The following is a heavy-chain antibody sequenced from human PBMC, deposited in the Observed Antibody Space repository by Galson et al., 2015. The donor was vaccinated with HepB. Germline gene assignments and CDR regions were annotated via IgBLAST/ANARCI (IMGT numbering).Heavy chain of an antibody. CDR1: GFTFSDYY. CDR3: AKGRDYYGSGSYFSMPVGRYGMDV. CDR2: ISSSGSTI. Sequence: SLRLSCAASGFTFSDYYMSWIRQAPGKGLEWVSYISSSGSTIYYADSVKGRFTISRDNAKNSLYLQMNSLRAEDTAVYYCAKGRDYYGSGSYFSMPVGRYGMDVWGQGTTVTVSS. V-gene: IGHV3-11*01. J-gene: IGHJ6*02. D-gene: IGHD3-10*01.